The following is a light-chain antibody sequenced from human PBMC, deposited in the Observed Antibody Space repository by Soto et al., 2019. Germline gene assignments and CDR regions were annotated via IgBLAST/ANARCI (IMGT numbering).Light chain of an antibody. CDR1: RDISVY. CDR3: QQYDNLPPYT. J-gene: IGKJ2*01. CDR2: DAS. V-gene: IGKV1-33*01. Sequence: DIQMTQSPSSLSASVGDRVTITCQASRDISVYLNWYQQKPGKPPKLLVYDASNLQTGVPARFSGSGSGTHFTFSISSLQPEDIATYYCQQYDNLPPYTFGQGPKVEIK.